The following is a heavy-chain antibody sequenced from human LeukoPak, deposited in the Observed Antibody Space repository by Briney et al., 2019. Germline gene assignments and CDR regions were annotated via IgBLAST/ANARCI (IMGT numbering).Heavy chain of an antibody. Sequence: GGSLRLSCAASGFTFDDYGMHWVRQAPGKGLEWLAVISHDGTNKYYADSVKGRFTISRDNSKNTLSLQMNSMRVEDTAVYYCARGGDYDFFDYWGQGTLVTVSS. D-gene: IGHD5-12*01. CDR1: GFTFDDYG. V-gene: IGHV3-30*03. CDR3: ARGGDYDFFDY. CDR2: ISHDGTNK. J-gene: IGHJ4*02.